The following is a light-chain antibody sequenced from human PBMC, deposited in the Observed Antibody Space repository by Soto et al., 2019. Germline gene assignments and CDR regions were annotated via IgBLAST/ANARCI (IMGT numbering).Light chain of an antibody. V-gene: IGKV1-5*03. CDR2: KAS. CDR1: QSISVW. Sequence: IQMTHSPATLSAPVGDRVTITCRASQSISVWLAWYQQKAGKAPNLLIYKASRLESGVPSRFSGSGSGTDFTLTISSLQSEDFAVYYCQQYDNWPWTFGQGTKVDIK. CDR3: QQYDNWPWT. J-gene: IGKJ1*01.